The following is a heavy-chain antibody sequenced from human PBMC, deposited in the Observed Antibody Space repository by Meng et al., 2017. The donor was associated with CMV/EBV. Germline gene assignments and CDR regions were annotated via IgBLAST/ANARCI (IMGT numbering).Heavy chain of an antibody. CDR2: INHSGST. V-gene: IGHV4-34*01. CDR1: GASISSFF. J-gene: IGHJ6*02. Sequence: SETLSLTCTVSGASISSFFWSWIRQPPGKGLEWIGEINHSGSTNYNPSLKSRVTISVDTSKNQFSLKLSSVTAADTAVYYCASARAARYRYYYYYGMDVWGQGTTVTVSS. CDR3: ASARAARYRYYYYYGMDV. D-gene: IGHD6-6*01.